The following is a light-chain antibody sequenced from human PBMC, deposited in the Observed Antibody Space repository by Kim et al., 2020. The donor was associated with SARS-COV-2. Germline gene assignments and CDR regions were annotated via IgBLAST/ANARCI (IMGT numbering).Light chain of an antibody. Sequence: EIVLTQSPATLSLSPGERATLSCRASQSVSSYLAWYQQKPGQAPRLLISDASNRATGIPARFSGSGSGTDFTLTISSLEPEDFAVYYCQQCGNWPLTFGGGTKVEIK. CDR2: DAS. J-gene: IGKJ4*01. CDR3: QQCGNWPLT. CDR1: QSVSSY. V-gene: IGKV3-11*01.